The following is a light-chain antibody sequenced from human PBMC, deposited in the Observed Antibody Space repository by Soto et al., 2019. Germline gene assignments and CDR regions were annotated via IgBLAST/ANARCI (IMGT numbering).Light chain of an antibody. CDR2: GNS. CDR3: QSYDSSLSGVG. CDR1: SSNIGAGYD. V-gene: IGLV1-40*01. J-gene: IGLJ2*01. Sequence: QSVLTQPPSVSGAPGQRVPISCTGSSSNIGAGYDVHWYQQLPGTAPKLLIYGNSNRPSGVPDRFSGSKSGTSASLAITGLQAEDEADYYCQSYDSSLSGVGFGGGTKLTVL.